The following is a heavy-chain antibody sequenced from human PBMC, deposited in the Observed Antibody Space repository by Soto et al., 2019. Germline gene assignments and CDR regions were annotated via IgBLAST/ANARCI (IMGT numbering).Heavy chain of an antibody. D-gene: IGHD6-19*01. CDR2: ISFDGQND. V-gene: IGHV3-30*04. Sequence: GGALRLSCAASGFSFSSYAMHWVRQAPGKGLEWVAVISFDGQNDYYADSVKGRFTISRDNSKNTLYLQMNSLTTEDTAGYYCARTLGQWLANFFDYWGQGTLVTVSS. CDR1: GFSFSSYA. CDR3: ARTLGQWLANFFDY. J-gene: IGHJ4*02.